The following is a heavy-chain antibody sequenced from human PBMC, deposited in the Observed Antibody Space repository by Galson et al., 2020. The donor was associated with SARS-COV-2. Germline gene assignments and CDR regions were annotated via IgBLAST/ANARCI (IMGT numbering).Heavy chain of an antibody. V-gene: IGHV4-39*07. CDR2: IYSSGST. Sequence: SETLSLTCTVSGGSIGSSSYYWGWIRQPPGKGLEWLGSIYSSGSTNYHPSLKSRVTISVDTSKNQFSLKLSSVTAADTAVYYCARDLGGAYLQGAFDIWGQGTMVTVSS. J-gene: IGHJ3*02. CDR1: GGSIGSSSYY. D-gene: IGHD1-26*01. CDR3: ARDLGGAYLQGAFDI.